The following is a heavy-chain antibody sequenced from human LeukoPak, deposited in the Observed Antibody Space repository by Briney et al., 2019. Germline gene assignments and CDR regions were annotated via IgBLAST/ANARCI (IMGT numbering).Heavy chain of an antibody. CDR2: INPSGGST. Sequence: GASVKVSCKASGYTFTSYYMHWVRQAPGQGLEWMGIINPSGGSTSYAQKFQGRVTMTRDTSTSTVYMELSSLRSEDTAVYYCARDGVHYYDSSGYYFDYWGQGTLVTVSS. CDR3: ARDGVHYYDSSGYYFDY. D-gene: IGHD3-22*01. CDR1: GYTFTSYY. V-gene: IGHV1-46*01. J-gene: IGHJ4*02.